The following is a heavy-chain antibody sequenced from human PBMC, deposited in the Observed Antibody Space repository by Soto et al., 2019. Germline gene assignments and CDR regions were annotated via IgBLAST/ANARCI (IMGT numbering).Heavy chain of an antibody. CDR1: GFTVNSNY. CDR3: AKGDGFILAV. D-gene: IGHD1-26*01. Sequence: EVQVLATGGGLLQPGGSLRLSCAASGFTVNSNYMSWVRQAPGEGLQWVSITNTGGTTYYADSVKGRFTVSRDNSKNTLYLQMNRLRAEDTAVYYCAKGDGFILAVWGQGTTVSVSS. V-gene: IGHV3-53*02. J-gene: IGHJ6*02. CDR2: TNTGGTT.